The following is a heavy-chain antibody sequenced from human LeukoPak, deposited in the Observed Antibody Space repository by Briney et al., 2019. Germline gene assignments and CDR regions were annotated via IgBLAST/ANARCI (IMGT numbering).Heavy chain of an antibody. Sequence: SQTLSLTCAVSGGSISSGGYSWSWIRQPPGKGLEWIGYIYHSGSTYYNPSLKSRVTISVDRSKNQFSLKLSSVTAADTAVYYCARGVPGLYGSGSYDDYWGQGTLVTVSS. J-gene: IGHJ4*02. CDR2: IYHSGST. V-gene: IGHV4-30-2*01. D-gene: IGHD3-10*01. CDR3: ARGVPGLYGSGSYDDY. CDR1: GGSISSGGYS.